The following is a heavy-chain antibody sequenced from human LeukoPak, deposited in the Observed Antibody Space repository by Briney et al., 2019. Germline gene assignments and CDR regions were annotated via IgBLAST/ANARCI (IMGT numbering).Heavy chain of an antibody. CDR1: GGSFSGYY. V-gene: IGHV4-34*01. Sequence: SETLSLTCAVYGGSFSGYYWSWIRQPPWKGLEWIGEINHSGSTNYNPSLKSRVTISVDTSKNQFSLKLSSVTAADTAVYYCAGSGYSGYDLNYWGQGTLVTVSS. CDR3: AGSGYSGYDLNY. D-gene: IGHD5-12*01. CDR2: INHSGST. J-gene: IGHJ4*02.